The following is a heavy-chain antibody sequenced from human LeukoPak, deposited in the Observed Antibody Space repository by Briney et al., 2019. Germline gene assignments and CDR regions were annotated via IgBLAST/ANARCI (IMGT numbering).Heavy chain of an antibody. CDR2: ITGNGIYT. CDR1: GFTYSNYA. Sequence: GGSLRHSCEASGFTYSNYAMNWVRQAPGKGLEWVSAITGNGIYTYYADSVKGRFTISRDNSKNTLYLQMNSLRAEDTAVYYCARGGRSTYFDWSPDYWGQGTLVTVSS. CDR3: ARGGRSTYFDWSPDY. J-gene: IGHJ4*02. D-gene: IGHD3-9*01. V-gene: IGHV3-23*01.